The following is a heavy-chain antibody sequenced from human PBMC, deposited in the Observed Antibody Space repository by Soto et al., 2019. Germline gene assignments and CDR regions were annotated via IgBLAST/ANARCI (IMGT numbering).Heavy chain of an antibody. D-gene: IGHD6-13*01. V-gene: IGHV4-31*03. J-gene: IGHJ6*02. CDR3: ARDMLGAAAGSYGMDV. CDR1: GGSISSGGYY. CDR2: IYYSGST. Sequence: PSETLSLTCTVSGGSISSGGYYWSWIRQHPGKGLEWIGYIYYSGSTYYNPSLKSRVTISVDTSKNQFSLKLSSVTAADTAVYYCARDMLGAAAGSYGMDVWGQGTTVTVS.